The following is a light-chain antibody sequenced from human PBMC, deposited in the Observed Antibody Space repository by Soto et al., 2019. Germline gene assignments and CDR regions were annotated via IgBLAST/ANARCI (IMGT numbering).Light chain of an antibody. J-gene: IGKJ3*01. CDR2: DAS. CDR1: QDGRKY. CDR3: QQRHNLPHT. Sequence: DIQMTQSPSSLSASVGDRVTITCQTSQDGRKYLSWYQQKARKAPKVLIYDASNLETGVPSRFSGSESGTDFTFTISSLQTEDLATYYCQQRHNLPHTFGRGTKVYIK. V-gene: IGKV1-33*01.